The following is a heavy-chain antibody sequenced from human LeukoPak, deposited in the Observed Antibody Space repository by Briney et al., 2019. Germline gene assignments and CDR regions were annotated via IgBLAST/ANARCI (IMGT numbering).Heavy chain of an antibody. CDR2: IYYSGST. CDR3: ARRYCSGGSRYSSWFDP. J-gene: IGHJ5*02. Sequence: SETLSLTCTVSGGSISSYYRSWIRQPPGKVLEWIEYIYYSGSTNYNPSLKSRVTISVDTSKNQFSLKLSSVTAADTAVYYCARRYCSGGSRYSSWFDPWGQVTLVTVPS. D-gene: IGHD2-15*01. CDR1: GGSISSYY. V-gene: IGHV4-59*01.